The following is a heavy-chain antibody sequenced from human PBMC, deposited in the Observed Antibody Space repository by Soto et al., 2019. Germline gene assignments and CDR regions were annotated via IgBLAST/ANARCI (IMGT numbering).Heavy chain of an antibody. CDR1: GGTFSSYA. CDR3: ARELGYYYDSTGYYQFDY. CDR2: IIPIFGTA. D-gene: IGHD3-22*01. V-gene: IGHV1-69*13. J-gene: IGHJ4*02. Sequence: SVKVSCKASGGTFSSYAISWVRQAPGQGLEWMGGIIPIFGTANYAQKFQGRVTITADESTSTAYMELSSLRSEDTAVYYCARELGYYYDSTGYYQFDYWGQGTLVTVSS.